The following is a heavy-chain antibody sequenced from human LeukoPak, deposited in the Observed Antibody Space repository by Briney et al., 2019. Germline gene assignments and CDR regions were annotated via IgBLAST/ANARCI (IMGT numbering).Heavy chain of an antibody. V-gene: IGHV3-30*03. D-gene: IGHD6-6*01. CDR1: GFTFSSYG. CDR3: ARAGIAARRYWYFDL. CDR2: ISYDGSNK. J-gene: IGHJ2*01. Sequence: GGSLRLSCAASGFTFSSYGMHWVRQAPGKGLEWVAVISYDGSNKYYADSVKGRFTISRDNSKNTLYLQMNSLRAEDTAVYYCARAGIAARRYWYFDLWGRGTLVTVSS.